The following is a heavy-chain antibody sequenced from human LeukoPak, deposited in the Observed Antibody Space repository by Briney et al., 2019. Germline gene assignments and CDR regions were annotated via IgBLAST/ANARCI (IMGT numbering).Heavy chain of an antibody. J-gene: IGHJ4*02. D-gene: IGHD3-10*01. CDR3: AKDRSYYGSGSYSFDY. CDR1: GFTFSSYA. Sequence: GGSLRLSCAASGFTFSSYAMSWVRQAPGKGLEWVSAISGSGSSTYYADSVKGRFTISRDNSKNTLYLQMNSLRAEDTAVYYCAKDRSYYGSGSYSFDYWGQGTLVTVSS. CDR2: ISGSGSST. V-gene: IGHV3-23*01.